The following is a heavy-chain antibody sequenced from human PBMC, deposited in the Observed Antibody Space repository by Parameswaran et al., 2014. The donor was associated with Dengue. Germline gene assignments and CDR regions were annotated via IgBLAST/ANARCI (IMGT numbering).Heavy chain of an antibody. CDR1: AISSA. J-gene: IGHJ4*02. CDR2: IYYSGST. Sequence: AISSARWIRQPPGKGLEWIGYIYYSGSTNYNPSLKSRVTISVDTSKNQFSLKLSSVTAADTAVYYCARRSSTSLFDYWGQGTLVTVSS. CDR3: ARRSSTSLFDY. D-gene: IGHD2-2*01. V-gene: IGHV4-59*01.